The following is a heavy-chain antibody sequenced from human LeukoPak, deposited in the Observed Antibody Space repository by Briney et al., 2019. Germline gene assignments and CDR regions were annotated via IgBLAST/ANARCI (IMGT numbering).Heavy chain of an antibody. V-gene: IGHV4-59*01. Sequence: SETLSLTCTASGGSISNYYWSWIRQPPGKGLEWIGYLYSSGSTNYNPSLKSRVTISEDTSKNQFSLKLSSVTAADTATYYCARRRRDGDNFDLWGQGTLVTVSS. CDR1: GGSISNYY. CDR3: ARRRRDGDNFDL. D-gene: IGHD5-24*01. CDR2: LYSSGST. J-gene: IGHJ4*02.